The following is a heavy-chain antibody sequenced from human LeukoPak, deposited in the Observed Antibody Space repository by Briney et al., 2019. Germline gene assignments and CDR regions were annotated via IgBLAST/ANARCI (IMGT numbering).Heavy chain of an antibody. CDR3: AKDGKDPNAPNAYYYYMDV. Sequence: GGSLRLSCAASGFTFDDYAMHWVRQAPGKGLEWVSLISWDGGSTYYADSVKGRFTISRDNSKNSLYLQMNSVRAEDTALYYCAKDGKDPNAPNAYYYYMDVWGKGTTVTVSS. D-gene: IGHD1-1*01. V-gene: IGHV3-43D*03. J-gene: IGHJ6*03. CDR1: GFTFDDYA. CDR2: ISWDGGST.